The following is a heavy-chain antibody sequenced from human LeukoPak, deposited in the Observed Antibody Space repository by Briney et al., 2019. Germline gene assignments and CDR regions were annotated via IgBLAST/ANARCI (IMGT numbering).Heavy chain of an antibody. D-gene: IGHD4-17*01. V-gene: IGHV4-34*01. Sequence: SETLSLTCAAYGGSFSGYYWSWIRQPPGKGLEWIGEINHSGSTNYNPSLKSRVTISVDTSKNQFSLKLSSVTAADTAVYYCARADYGDYDLGYWGQGTLVTVSS. J-gene: IGHJ4*02. CDR1: GGSFSGYY. CDR2: INHSGST. CDR3: ARADYGDYDLGY.